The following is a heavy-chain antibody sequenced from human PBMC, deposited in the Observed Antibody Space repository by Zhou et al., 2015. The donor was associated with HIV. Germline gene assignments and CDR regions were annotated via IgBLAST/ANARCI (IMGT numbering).Heavy chain of an antibody. CDR1: GFTFSNSG. CDR2: TWDDGRNK. CDR3: TTVSYLGFDN. J-gene: IGHJ4*02. D-gene: IGHD3-10*01. V-gene: IGHV3-33*03. Sequence: QVQVVESGGGVVQPGKSLRLSCVASGFTFSNSGMHWVRQAPGKGLEWVAVTWDDGRNKYYADSVQGRFTISSDTSKNTLYLQMNGLRTEDTAIYYCTTVSYLGFDNWGQGTLVTVSS.